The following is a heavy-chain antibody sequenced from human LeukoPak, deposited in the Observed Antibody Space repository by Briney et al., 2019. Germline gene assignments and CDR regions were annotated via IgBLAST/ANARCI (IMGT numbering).Heavy chain of an antibody. J-gene: IGHJ6*02. CDR3: ARVPHYEDIVVVPAAMYYYYGMDV. Sequence: SVKVSCKASGYTFTSYGISWVRQAPGQGLEWMGGIIPIFGTANYAQKFQGRVTITADESTSTAYMELSSLRSEDTAVYYCARVPHYEDIVVVPAAMYYYYGMDVWGQGTTVTVSS. V-gene: IGHV1-69*13. CDR2: IIPIFGTA. D-gene: IGHD2-2*01. CDR1: GYTFTSYG.